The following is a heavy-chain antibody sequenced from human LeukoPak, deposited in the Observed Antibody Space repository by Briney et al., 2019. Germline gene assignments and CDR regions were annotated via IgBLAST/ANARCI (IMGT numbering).Heavy chain of an antibody. D-gene: IGHD6-19*01. CDR1: GYTFTTYA. CDR2: INTGNGYT. V-gene: IGHV1-3*04. Sequence: ASVKVSCKASGYTFTTYAMHWVRQAPGQRLEWMGWINTGNGYTKYSQNFQGRVTITRDTSASTAYMELGSLKSEDTAVYYCARGIAVAYFDYWGQGTLVTVSS. J-gene: IGHJ4*02. CDR3: ARGIAVAYFDY.